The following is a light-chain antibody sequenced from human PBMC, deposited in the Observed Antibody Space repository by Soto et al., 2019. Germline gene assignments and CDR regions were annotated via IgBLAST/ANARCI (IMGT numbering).Light chain of an antibody. CDR3: QQYSSSSRT. J-gene: IGKJ1*01. CDR2: VAS. CDR1: QTVRNNF. Sequence: EIVLTQSPATLSLSPGERATLSCRASQTVRNNFLAWYQQKPGQAPRLLISVASSRATGIPDRFSGSGSGTDFSLTISRLEPEDFAVYYCQQYSSSSRTFGQGTKVDIK. V-gene: IGKV3-20*01.